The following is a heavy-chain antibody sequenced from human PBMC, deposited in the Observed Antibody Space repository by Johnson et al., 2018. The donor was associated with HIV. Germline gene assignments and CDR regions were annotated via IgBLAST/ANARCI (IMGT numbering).Heavy chain of an antibody. V-gene: IGHV3-38-3*01. CDR2: ISGGST. D-gene: IGHD5-12*01. Sequence: VQLVESGGGLVQPGGSLRLSCAASGFTVSSNEMSWVRQAPGKGLEWVSSISGGSTYYADSRKGRFTISRDNSKNTLHLQMNSLRAEDTAVYYCARGSQWLRWWVGAFDIWGQGTMVTVSS. J-gene: IGHJ3*02. CDR1: GFTVSSNE. CDR3: ARGSQWLRWWVGAFDI.